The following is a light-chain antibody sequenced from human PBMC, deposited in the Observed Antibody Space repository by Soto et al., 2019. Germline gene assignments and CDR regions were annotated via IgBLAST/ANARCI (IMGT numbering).Light chain of an antibody. CDR1: QSISGY. Sequence: DIQMTQSPSSLSASVGDRVSITCRASQSISGYLNWYQQRPGEAPKLLVFAATSLQSGVPTRFRRSGSGTVFTLTINSLRPEDFATYYCQQSYRTPATFGQGTRLEI. CDR3: QQSYRTPAT. J-gene: IGKJ5*01. CDR2: AAT. V-gene: IGKV1-39*01.